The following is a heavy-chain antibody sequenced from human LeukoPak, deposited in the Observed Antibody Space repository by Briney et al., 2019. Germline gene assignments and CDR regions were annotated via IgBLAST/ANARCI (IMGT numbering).Heavy chain of an antibody. D-gene: IGHD3-3*01. V-gene: IGHV3-21*01. J-gene: IGHJ4*01. CDR1: GFTFSSYS. CDR3: ARSGVTIFGVVILSYYFDY. CDR2: LSSSSSYI. Sequence: GSLRLSCAASGFTFSSYSMNWVRQAPGKGLEWVSSLSSSSSYIYYADSVKGRFTISRDNAKNSLYLQMNSLRAEDTAVYYCARSGVTIFGVVILSYYFDYWGQGTLVTVSS.